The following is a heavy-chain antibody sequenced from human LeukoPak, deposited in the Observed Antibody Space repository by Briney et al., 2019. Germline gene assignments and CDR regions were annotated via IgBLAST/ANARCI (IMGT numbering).Heavy chain of an antibody. CDR2: IIPIFGST. V-gene: IGHV1-69*06. CDR3: ASQSSGGTDFYYFDY. CDR1: GGTFSSYA. D-gene: IGHD2-15*01. J-gene: IGHJ4*02. Sequence: SVKVSCKASGGTFSSYAISWVRQAPGQGLEWMGGIIPIFGSTNYTQKFQGRVTITADKSTSTAYMELSSLRSEDTAVYYCASQSSGGTDFYYFDYWGQGTLVTVSS.